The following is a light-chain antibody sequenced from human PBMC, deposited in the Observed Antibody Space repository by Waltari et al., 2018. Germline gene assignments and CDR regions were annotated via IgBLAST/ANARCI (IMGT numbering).Light chain of an antibody. CDR2: DAS. Sequence: DIQMTQSPSSLSASVGDRVTITCQASQDISNYLNWFHQKPGRAPKLLIFDASTLESGVPSRFSGSGSGTHFTFTIYSLQPEDIATYYCQQYDHLPLTFGGGTKVEIK. V-gene: IGKV1-33*01. CDR3: QQYDHLPLT. CDR1: QDISNY. J-gene: IGKJ4*01.